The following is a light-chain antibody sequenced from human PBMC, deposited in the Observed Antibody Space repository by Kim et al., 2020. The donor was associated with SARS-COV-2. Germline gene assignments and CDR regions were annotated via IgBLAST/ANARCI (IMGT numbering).Light chain of an antibody. Sequence: ETVMTQSPTTLSVSPGERVTLSCRASQSVNINSAWYQQKPGQAPRLLIYDASTRATGIPARFSGSGSGTEFTLTISSLQSEDFAVYYCQQYYNWPRTFGQGTKVEI. CDR1: QSVNIN. V-gene: IGKV3-15*01. CDR3: QQYYNWPRT. J-gene: IGKJ1*01. CDR2: DAS.